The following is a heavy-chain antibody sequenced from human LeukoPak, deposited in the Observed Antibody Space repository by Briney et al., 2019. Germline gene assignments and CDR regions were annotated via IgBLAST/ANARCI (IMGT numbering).Heavy chain of an antibody. D-gene: IGHD3-9*01. Sequence: PGGSLRLSCAASGFTCSSYAMSWVRQAPGKGLEWVSAISGSGGSTYYADSVKGRFTISRDNSKNTLYLQMNSLRAEDTAVYYCAKGRLDWLSLDYWGQGTLVTVSS. J-gene: IGHJ4*02. CDR1: GFTCSSYA. V-gene: IGHV3-23*01. CDR2: ISGSGGST. CDR3: AKGRLDWLSLDY.